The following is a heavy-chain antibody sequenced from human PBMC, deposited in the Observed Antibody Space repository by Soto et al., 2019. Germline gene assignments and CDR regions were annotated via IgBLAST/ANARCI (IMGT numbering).Heavy chain of an antibody. CDR2: IYYSGST. Sequence: PSETLSLTCTVSGGSISSGGYYWSWIRQHPGKGLEWIGYIYYSGSTYYNPSLKSRVTISVDTSKNQFSLKLSSVTAADTAVYYCARETSPERGYSYGLDYWGQGTLVTVSS. CDR3: ARETSPERGYSYGLDY. CDR1: GGSISSGGYY. J-gene: IGHJ4*02. D-gene: IGHD5-18*01. V-gene: IGHV4-31*03.